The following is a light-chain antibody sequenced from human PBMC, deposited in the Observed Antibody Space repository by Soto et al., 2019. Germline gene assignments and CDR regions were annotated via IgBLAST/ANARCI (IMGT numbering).Light chain of an antibody. CDR2: EGS. V-gene: IGKV1-5*01. Sequence: DIQMTQSPSALSASVGDRATITCRASQSISSWLACYQQKPGIGPKLLIYEGSTLQSGVPSRYSGSGSGTDFTLTLSSLQAEDFASYYCQQLRSYPSTFGGGTKVDIK. CDR3: QQLRSYPST. CDR1: QSISSW. J-gene: IGKJ4*01.